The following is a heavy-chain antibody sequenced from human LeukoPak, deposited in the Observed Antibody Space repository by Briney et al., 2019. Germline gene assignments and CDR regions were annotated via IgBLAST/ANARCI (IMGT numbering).Heavy chain of an antibody. CDR1: GFTFSSYS. V-gene: IGHV3-21*01. D-gene: IGHD3-22*01. CDR2: ISISSSYI. J-gene: IGHJ4*02. Sequence: GGSLRLSCAASGFTFSSYSMNWVRQAPGKGLEWVSSISISSSYIYYIDSVKGRFTISRDNAKNSLYLQMNSLRAEDTAVYYCARDRVPRGYYHSSDYWGQGTLVTVSS. CDR3: ARDRVPRGYYHSSDY.